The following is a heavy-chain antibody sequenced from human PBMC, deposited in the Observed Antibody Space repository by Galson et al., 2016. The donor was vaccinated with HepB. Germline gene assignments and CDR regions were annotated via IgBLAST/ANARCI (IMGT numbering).Heavy chain of an antibody. CDR1: GFTFSSYA. Sequence: SLRLSCAASGFTFSSYAMHWVRQAPGKGLEWVAVISYDVSYKYYADSVKGRFTISRDNSKNTLYLQMNSLRAEGTAVYYCARTGTPNYYHYYGMDVWGQGTTVTVSS. CDR3: ARTGTPNYYHYYGMDV. J-gene: IGHJ6*02. V-gene: IGHV3-30-3*01. CDR2: ISYDVSYK. D-gene: IGHD1-1*01.